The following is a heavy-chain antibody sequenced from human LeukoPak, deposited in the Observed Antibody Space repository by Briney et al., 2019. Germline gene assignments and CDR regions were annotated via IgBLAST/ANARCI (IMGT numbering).Heavy chain of an antibody. D-gene: IGHD6-13*01. Sequence: ASVKVSCKASGYTLTSYGISWVRQAPGQGLEWMGWISAYNGNTNYAQKLQGRVTMTTDTSTSTAYMELRSLRSDDTAVYYCARASVSSSWYEDYYYYGMDVWGQGTTVTVSS. J-gene: IGHJ6*02. CDR2: ISAYNGNT. CDR1: GYTLTSYG. V-gene: IGHV1-18*01. CDR3: ARASVSSSWYEDYYYYGMDV.